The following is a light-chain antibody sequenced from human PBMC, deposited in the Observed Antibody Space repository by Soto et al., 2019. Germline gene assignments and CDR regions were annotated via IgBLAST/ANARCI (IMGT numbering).Light chain of an antibody. CDR1: QSISNY. CDR3: QQCYTTPYT. J-gene: IGKJ2*01. CDR2: AAS. Sequence: DTQMTQSPSSLSASVGDSVTITCRASQSISNYLNWYQQKPGKAPKLLIYAASTLQSGGPSRFSGSGSGTDFTLTISSLQPEDFATYYCQQCYTTPYTFGQGTKLEIK. V-gene: IGKV1-39*01.